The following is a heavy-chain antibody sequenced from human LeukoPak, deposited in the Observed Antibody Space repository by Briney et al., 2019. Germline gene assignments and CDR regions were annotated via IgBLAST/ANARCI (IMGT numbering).Heavy chain of an antibody. Sequence: GGSLRLSCADSGFTFSSYAMSWVRQAPGKGLEWVSAISGSGGSTYYADSVKGRFTISRDNSKNTLYLQMNSLRAEDTALYYCATSPRVAVGFSWGQGTLVTVSS. V-gene: IGHV3-23*01. CDR2: ISGSGGST. D-gene: IGHD6-19*01. J-gene: IGHJ5*02. CDR1: GFTFSSYA. CDR3: ATSPRVAVGFS.